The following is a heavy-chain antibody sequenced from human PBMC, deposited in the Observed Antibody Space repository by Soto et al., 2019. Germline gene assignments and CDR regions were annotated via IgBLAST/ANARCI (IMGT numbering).Heavy chain of an antibody. CDR1: GYTFTSYG. V-gene: IGHV1-18*01. CDR3: SRLDVDTEHPSPAHYGKDV. J-gene: IGHJ6*02. Sequence: QVQLVQSGAEVKKPGASVKVSCKASGYTFTSYGISWVRQAPGQGLEWMGWISAYNCNTNYAEKLQGRVTMTTDTSRSTAYMALRSPRSDDTAVYYCSRLDVDTEHPSPAHYGKDVWGQGTTVTVSS. CDR2: ISAYNCNT. D-gene: IGHD5-18*01.